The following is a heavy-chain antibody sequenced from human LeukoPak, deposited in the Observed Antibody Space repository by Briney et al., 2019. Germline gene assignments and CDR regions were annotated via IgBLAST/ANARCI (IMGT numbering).Heavy chain of an antibody. CDR2: MYYSGST. D-gene: IGHD5-12*01. Sequence: PSETLSLTCTVSGGSISSSSYYWGWIRQPPGKGLEWIGSMYYSGSTYYNLSLKSRVTISVDTSKNQFSLKLSSVTAADTAVYYCASKWLRLYYYYMDVWGKGTTVTVSS. CDR3: ASKWLRLYYYYMDV. V-gene: IGHV4-39*01. J-gene: IGHJ6*03. CDR1: GGSISSSSYY.